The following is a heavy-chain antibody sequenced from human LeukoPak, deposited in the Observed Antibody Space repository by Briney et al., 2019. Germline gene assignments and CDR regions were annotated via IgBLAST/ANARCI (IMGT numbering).Heavy chain of an antibody. D-gene: IGHD3-22*01. J-gene: IGHJ4*02. Sequence: GGSLRLSCAASGVTLSSIYMSWAPHAPGKAREWLGVIYSGGSTYYADSVKGRFTISRDNSKSTLYLRMNSLRAEDTAVYYCAKVINSGYYYYFDYWGQGTLVTVSS. V-gene: IGHV3-53*01. CDR1: GVTLSSIY. CDR2: IYSGGST. CDR3: AKVINSGYYYYFDY.